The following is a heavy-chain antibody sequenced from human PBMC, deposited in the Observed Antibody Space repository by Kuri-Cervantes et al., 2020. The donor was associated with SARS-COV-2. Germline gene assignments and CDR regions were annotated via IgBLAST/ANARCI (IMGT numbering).Heavy chain of an antibody. CDR2: ISYDGTNK. V-gene: IGHV3-30-3*01. CDR1: GFTFSSYA. J-gene: IGHJ4*02. D-gene: IGHD3-22*01. CDR3: ARVPYYYDGSGFSYFDY. Sequence: LSLTCAASGFTFSSYAMHWVRQAPGKGLEWVAVISYDGTNKYYADFVKGRFTISRDNSNNTLYLQMNSLRVEDTAVYYCARVPYYYDGSGFSYFDYWGQGTLVTVSS.